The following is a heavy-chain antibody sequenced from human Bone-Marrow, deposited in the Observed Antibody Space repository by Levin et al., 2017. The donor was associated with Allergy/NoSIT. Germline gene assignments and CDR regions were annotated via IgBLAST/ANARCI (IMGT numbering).Heavy chain of an antibody. J-gene: IGHJ4*02. Sequence: GESLKISCKASGYTFTSYDINWVRQATGQGLEWMGWMNPNSGNTGYAQKFQGRVTMTRNTSISTAYMELSSLRSEDTAVYYCARVTRHAARPLLRGGSVDYWGQGTLVTVSS. V-gene: IGHV1-8*01. D-gene: IGHD6-6*01. CDR2: MNPNSGNT. CDR3: ARVTRHAARPLLRGGSVDY. CDR1: GYTFTSYD.